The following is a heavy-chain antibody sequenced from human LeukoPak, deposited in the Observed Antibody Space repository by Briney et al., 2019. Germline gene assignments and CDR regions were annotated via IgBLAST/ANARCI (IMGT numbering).Heavy chain of an antibody. CDR3: AREPGYSYGQYDY. Sequence: GGSLRLSCAASGFTFSSYAMSWVRQAPGKGLEWVSAISGSGGSTYYADSVKGRFTISRDNSKNTLYLQMNSLRAEDTAVYDCAREPGYSYGQYDYWGQGTLVTVSS. D-gene: IGHD5-18*01. V-gene: IGHV3-23*01. J-gene: IGHJ4*02. CDR2: ISGSGGST. CDR1: GFTFSSYA.